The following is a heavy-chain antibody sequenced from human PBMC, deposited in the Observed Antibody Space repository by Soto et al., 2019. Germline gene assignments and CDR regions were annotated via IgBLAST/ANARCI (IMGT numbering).Heavy chain of an antibody. CDR3: ARYYDSSGLDYYYYGMDV. J-gene: IGHJ6*02. V-gene: IGHV1-69*13. Sequence: SVKVSCNASGVTCSRYAISWGRQAPGQGLEWMGGIIPIFGTANYAQKFQGRVTITADESTSTAYMELSSLRSEDTAVYYCARYYDSSGLDYYYYGMDVWGQGTTVTVSS. D-gene: IGHD3-22*01. CDR2: IIPIFGTA. CDR1: GVTCSRYA.